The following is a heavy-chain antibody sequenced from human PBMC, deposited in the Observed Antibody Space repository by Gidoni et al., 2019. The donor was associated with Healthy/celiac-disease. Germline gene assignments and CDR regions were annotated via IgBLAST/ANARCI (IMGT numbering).Heavy chain of an antibody. D-gene: IGHD2-15*01. CDR3: ARDFTSGFDY. CDR2: IVFSGST. CDR1: GGSISSYY. V-gene: IGHV4-59*01. J-gene: IGHJ4*02. Sequence: QVQLQESGPGLVKPSETLSLTCTVPGGSISSYYWSWIRQPPGKGLEWIGYIVFSGSTNYNPSLKRRVTISLDTSKNQFSLRLSSVTAADTAVYYCARDFTSGFDYWGQGIQVTVSS.